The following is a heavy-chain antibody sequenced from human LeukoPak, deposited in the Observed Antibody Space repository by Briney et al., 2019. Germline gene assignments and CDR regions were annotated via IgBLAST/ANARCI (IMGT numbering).Heavy chain of an antibody. CDR2: IGAYNDNT. D-gene: IGHD4-17*01. Sequence: ASVKVSCKASGYTFSDFGITWVRQAPGQGVEWMGWIGAYNDNTNYPQKFQGRVTLTTDTSTSTAYMELRGLTSDDTALYYCARAGAAVTMFFDFWGQGTLVTVSS. CDR1: GYTFSDFG. V-gene: IGHV1-18*01. J-gene: IGHJ4*02. CDR3: ARAGAAVTMFFDF.